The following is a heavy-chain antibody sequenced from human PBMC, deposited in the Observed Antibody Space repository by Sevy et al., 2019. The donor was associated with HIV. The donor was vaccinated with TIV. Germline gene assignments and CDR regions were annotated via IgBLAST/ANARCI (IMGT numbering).Heavy chain of an antibody. V-gene: IGHV3-30-3*01. Sequence: GGSLRLSCAASGFTFSSYAMHWVRQAPGKGLEWVAVISHDGSNKYYADSVKGRFTISRDNSKNTLYLQMNSLRAEDTAVYYCARGESSSWYGMDVWGQGTTVTVSS. CDR3: ARGESSSWYGMDV. CDR1: GFTFSSYA. D-gene: IGHD6-13*01. CDR2: ISHDGSNK. J-gene: IGHJ6*02.